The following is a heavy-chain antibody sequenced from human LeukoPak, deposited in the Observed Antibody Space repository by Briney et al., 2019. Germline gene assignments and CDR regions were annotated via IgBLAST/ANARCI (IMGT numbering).Heavy chain of an antibody. Sequence: SETLSLTCTVSGGSISSGGYYWSWLRQHPGKGLEWIGYIYYSGSTYYNPSLKSRVTISVDTSKNQFSLKLSSVTAADTAVYYCARDSHGYSSASHLGYWGQGTLVTVSS. V-gene: IGHV4-31*03. D-gene: IGHD6-6*01. J-gene: IGHJ4*02. CDR1: GGSISSGGYY. CDR2: IYYSGST. CDR3: ARDSHGYSSASHLGY.